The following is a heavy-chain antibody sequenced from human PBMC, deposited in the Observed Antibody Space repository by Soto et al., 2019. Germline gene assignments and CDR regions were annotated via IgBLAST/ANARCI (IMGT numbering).Heavy chain of an antibody. J-gene: IGHJ3*02. Sequence: ASVKVSCKASGYTFTGYYMHWVRQAPGQGLEWMGWINPNSGGTNYAQKFQGWVTMTRDTYISTASIELSRLRSYDTAVHVCARVRDITWDMAREAFDNWGQGTMVTVSS. CDR1: GYTFTGYY. V-gene: IGHV1-2*04. CDR3: ARVRDITWDMAREAFDN. CDR2: INPNSGGT. D-gene: IGHD7-27*01.